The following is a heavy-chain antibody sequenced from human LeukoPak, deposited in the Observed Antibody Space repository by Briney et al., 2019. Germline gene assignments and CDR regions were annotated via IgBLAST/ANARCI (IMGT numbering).Heavy chain of an antibody. CDR3: AKDHKQQLEVYDY. Sequence: PGGSLRLSCAASGFTFSSYAMHWVRQAPGKGLEWVAVISYDGSNKYYADSVKGRFTISRDNSKNTLYLQMNSLRAEDTAVYYCAKDHKQQLEVYDYWGQGTLVTVSS. V-gene: IGHV3-30-3*01. CDR2: ISYDGSNK. CDR1: GFTFSSYA. D-gene: IGHD6-13*01. J-gene: IGHJ4*02.